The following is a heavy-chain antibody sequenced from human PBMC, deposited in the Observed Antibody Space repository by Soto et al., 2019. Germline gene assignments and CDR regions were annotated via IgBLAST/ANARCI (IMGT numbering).Heavy chain of an antibody. CDR1: GFTFSSYS. Sequence: EVQLVESGGGLVKPGGSLRLSCAASGFTFSSYSMNWVRQAPGKGLEWVSSSSSSSSYIYYADSVKGRFTISRDYAKNSLHLQMSSLSAEDTAVYYCARWTGGKDYWGQGTLVTVSS. J-gene: IGHJ4*02. CDR3: ARWTGGKDY. V-gene: IGHV3-21*01. CDR2: SSSSSSYI.